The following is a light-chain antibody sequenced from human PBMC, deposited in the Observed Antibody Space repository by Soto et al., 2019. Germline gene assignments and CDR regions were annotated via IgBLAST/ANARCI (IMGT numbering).Light chain of an antibody. Sequence: EFVLTQSPATLSLSPGERATLSCRASQSVSSSYLAWYQQKPGQAPRLLIYGASSRATGIPDRFSGSGSGTDFTLTISRLEPEDFAVYYCQQYVSIPLTFGGGTKVDI. CDR2: GAS. CDR3: QQYVSIPLT. V-gene: IGKV3-20*01. CDR1: QSVSSSY. J-gene: IGKJ4*01.